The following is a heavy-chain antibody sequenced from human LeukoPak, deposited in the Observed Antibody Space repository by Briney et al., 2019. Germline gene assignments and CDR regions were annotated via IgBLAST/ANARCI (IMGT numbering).Heavy chain of an antibody. V-gene: IGHV4-61*02. Sequence: SETLSLTCTVSGGSISNGSYYWSWIRQPAGKGLEWIGRIYTSGSTNYNPSLKSRVTISVDTSKNQFSLKLSSVTAADTAVYYCARDSPMGFDPWGQGTLVTVSS. CDR1: GGSISNGSYY. CDR3: ARDSPMGFDP. J-gene: IGHJ5*02. CDR2: IYTSGST.